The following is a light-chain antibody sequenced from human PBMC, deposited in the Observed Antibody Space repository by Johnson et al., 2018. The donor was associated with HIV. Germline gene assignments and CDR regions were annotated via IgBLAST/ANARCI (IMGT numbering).Light chain of an antibody. V-gene: IGLV1-51*02. Sequence: QSVFTQPPSVSAAPGQKVTISCSVSSSNIGNNYVSWYQQLPGTAPKLLIYENNKRPSGIPDRFSGSKSGTSATLGITGLQTGDEADYYCGTWDSSLSAGVFGTGTKVTVL. CDR1: SSNIGNNY. J-gene: IGLJ1*01. CDR3: GTWDSSLSAGV. CDR2: ENN.